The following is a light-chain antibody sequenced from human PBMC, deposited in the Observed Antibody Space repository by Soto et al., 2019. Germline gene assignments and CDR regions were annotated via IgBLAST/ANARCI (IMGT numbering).Light chain of an antibody. V-gene: IGKV1-5*03. CDR3: QQYQNFCS. J-gene: IGKJ1*01. CDR2: KAS. Sequence: DIQMTQSPSTVSASVGDRVTITCRASQSISDWLAWYQHKPGTAPKLLIYKASNLESGVPSRFSGSGSGTEFTLTISSLQPDDSATYYCQQYQNFCSFGQVTKVEIK. CDR1: QSISDW.